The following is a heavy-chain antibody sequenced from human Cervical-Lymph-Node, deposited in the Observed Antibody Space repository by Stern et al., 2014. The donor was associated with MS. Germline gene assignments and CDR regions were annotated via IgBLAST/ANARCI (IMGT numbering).Heavy chain of an antibody. CDR2: FDPEDGGT. CDR1: GFTLTDFF. J-gene: IGHJ4*02. D-gene: IGHD3-10*01. V-gene: IGHV1-24*01. CDR3: ATDYNY. Sequence: QVQLGQSGAEVKKPGASVKVSCKVSGFTLTDFFMHWGRKPPGTGLDLMGVFDPEDGGTIYAQKFQGSETMTEHTSTATAEMELSSLRSDDTAVFYCATDYNYWGQGTLVTVSS.